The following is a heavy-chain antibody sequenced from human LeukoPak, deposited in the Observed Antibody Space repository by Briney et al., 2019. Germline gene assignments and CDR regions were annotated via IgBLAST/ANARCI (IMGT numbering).Heavy chain of an antibody. CDR2: VSYDGSNK. J-gene: IGHJ4*02. D-gene: IGHD3-9*01. CDR1: GFTFSNFG. CDR3: AKGSPRFYDILDY. Sequence: GGSLRLSCAASGFTFSNFGMHWARQAPGKGLEWVAVVSYDGSNKYYADSVKGRYSISRDNSKNTVYLQMNSLRAEDTAVYYCAKGSPRFYDILDYWGQGTLITVSS. V-gene: IGHV3-30*18.